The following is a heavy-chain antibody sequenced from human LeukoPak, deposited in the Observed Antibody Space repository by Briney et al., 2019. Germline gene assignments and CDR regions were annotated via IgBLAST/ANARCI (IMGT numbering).Heavy chain of an antibody. J-gene: IGHJ6*03. CDR3: ARVPPSYSDSSKIYYYYYVDV. CDR1: GGSITNCY. Sequence: SETLSLTCTVSGGSITNCYCGWIRQPAGRGLDWIGRISSTGNTAYSPSLQSRVTMSVDTSKNQFSLKLNSVTAADTAVYYCARVPPSYSDSSKIYYYYYVDVWGKGNPVTVSS. CDR2: ISSTGNT. V-gene: IGHV4-4*07. D-gene: IGHD1-26*01.